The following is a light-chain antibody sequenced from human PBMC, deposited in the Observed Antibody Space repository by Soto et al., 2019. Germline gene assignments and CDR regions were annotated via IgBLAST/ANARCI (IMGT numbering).Light chain of an antibody. CDR3: QSYDSSLSGSV. CDR2: GNN. V-gene: IGLV1-40*01. Sequence: QSVLTQPPSVSGAPGQRVTISCTGSSSNIGAGHDVYWYQQLPGTAPKLLIYGNNNRPSGVPDRFSGSKSGTSASLAITGLQAEDEADYYCQSYDSSLSGSVFGGGTKVTVL. CDR1: SSNIGAGHD. J-gene: IGLJ2*01.